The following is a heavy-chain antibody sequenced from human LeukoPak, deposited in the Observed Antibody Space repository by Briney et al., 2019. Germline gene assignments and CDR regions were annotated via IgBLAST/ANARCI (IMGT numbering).Heavy chain of an antibody. CDR3: ARDPGTVLLWFGELYDMDV. CDR2: ISAYNGNT. CDR1: GYTFTSYG. J-gene: IGHJ6*02. D-gene: IGHD3-10*01. Sequence: ASVKVSCKASGYTFTSYGISWVRQAPGQGLEWMGWISAYNGNTNYAQKLQGRVTMTTDTSTSTAYMELRSLRSDDTAVYYCARDPGTVLLWFGELYDMDVWGQGTTVTVSS. V-gene: IGHV1-18*01.